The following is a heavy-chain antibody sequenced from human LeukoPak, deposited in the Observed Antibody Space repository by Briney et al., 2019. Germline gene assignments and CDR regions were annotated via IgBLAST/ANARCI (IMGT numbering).Heavy chain of an antibody. J-gene: IGHJ4*02. CDR3: ARLHQGRYGSGSYPHRSVYYFDY. D-gene: IGHD3-10*01. CDR2: IYYSGST. CDR1: GGSISSSSYY. V-gene: IGHV4-39*01. Sequence: PSETLSLTCTVSGGSISSSSYYWGWIRQPPGKGLEWIGSIYYSGSTYYNPSLKSRVTISVDTSKNQFSLKLSSVTAADTAVYYCARLHQGRYGSGSYPHRSVYYFDYWGQGTLVTVSS.